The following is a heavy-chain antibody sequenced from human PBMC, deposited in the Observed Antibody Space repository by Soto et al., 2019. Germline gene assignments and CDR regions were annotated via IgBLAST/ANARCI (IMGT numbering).Heavy chain of an antibody. CDR2: ISSDGDST. CDR1: GFTFRSYA. D-gene: IGHD3-10*01. CDR3: VKGRYYGSGSYYNRLDY. J-gene: IGHJ4*02. V-gene: IGHV3-64D*06. Sequence: GGSLRLSCSASGFTFRSYAMHWVRQAPGKGLEYVSAISSDGDSTYSADSVKGRFTISRDNSKNTLYLQMSSLRAEDTAVYYCVKGRYYGSGSYYNRLDYWGQGT.